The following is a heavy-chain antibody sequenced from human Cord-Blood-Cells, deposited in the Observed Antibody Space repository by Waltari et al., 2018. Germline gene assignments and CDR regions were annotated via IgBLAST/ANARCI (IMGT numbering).Heavy chain of an antibody. Sequence: QVQLQQSGPGLVKPSQTLSLTCAISGDSVSSHSAAWNWIRQTPSRGLEWLGRTYYRSKWYNDYAVSVKSRITINPDTSKNQFSLQLNSVTPEDTAVYYCAREDPRGYSYGWSNWFDPWGQGTLVTVSS. CDR3: AREDPRGYSYGWSNWFDP. V-gene: IGHV6-1*01. J-gene: IGHJ5*02. CDR2: TYYRSKWYN. D-gene: IGHD5-18*01. CDR1: GDSVSSHSAA.